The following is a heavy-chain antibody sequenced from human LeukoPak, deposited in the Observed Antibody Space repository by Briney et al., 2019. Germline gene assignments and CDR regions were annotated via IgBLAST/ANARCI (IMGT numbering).Heavy chain of an antibody. D-gene: IGHD3-10*01. CDR1: GFTFSSYW. CDR2: IKQDGSEK. CDR3: ARDKGELWFGGPGGFDC. J-gene: IGHJ4*02. Sequence: GGSLRLSCAASGFTFSSYWMSWVRQAPGKGLEWVANIKQDGSEKYYVDSVKGRFTISRDNAKNSLYLQMNSLRAEDTAVYYCARDKGELWFGGPGGFDCWGQGTLVTVSS. V-gene: IGHV3-7*01.